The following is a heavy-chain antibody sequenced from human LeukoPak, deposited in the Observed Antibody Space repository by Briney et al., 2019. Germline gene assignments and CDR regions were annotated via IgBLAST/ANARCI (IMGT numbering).Heavy chain of an antibody. V-gene: IGHV1-69*04. CDR2: IIPILGIA. D-gene: IGHD2-2*01. Sequence: SVKVSCKASGGTFSNSAINWVRQAPGQGLEWMGRIIPILGIANYAQKFQGRVTITADKSTSTVYMDLRSLRSDDTAVYYCARDLEHCRNIICSNSAYWGQGTLVTVSS. CDR1: GGTFSNSA. CDR3: ARDLEHCRNIICSNSAY. J-gene: IGHJ4*02.